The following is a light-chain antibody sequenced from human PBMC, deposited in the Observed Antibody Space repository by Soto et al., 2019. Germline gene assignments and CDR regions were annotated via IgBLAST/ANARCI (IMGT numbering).Light chain of an antibody. CDR2: WAS. CDR1: QSVLYSSNNKNY. CDR3: QPYYSSPPT. V-gene: IGKV4-1*01. J-gene: IGKJ2*01. Sequence: DIVMTQSPDSLAVSLGERATINCKSSQSVLYSSNNKNYLAWYQQKPGQPPKLLIYWASTRESGVPDRFSGSGSGTDFTLTISSLQAEDVAVYYCQPYYSSPPTFGQGIKLEIK.